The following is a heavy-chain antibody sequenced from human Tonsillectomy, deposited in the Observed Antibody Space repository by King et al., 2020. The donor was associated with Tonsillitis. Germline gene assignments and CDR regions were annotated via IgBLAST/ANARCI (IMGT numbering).Heavy chain of an antibody. J-gene: IGHJ4*02. CDR3: ARDRDDYIFDY. CDR1: GFTFRSYD. V-gene: IGHV3-33*05. D-gene: IGHD4/OR15-4a*01. CDR2: ISYDGSNK. Sequence: VQLVESGGGVVQPGRSLRLSCAASGFTFRSYDIHWVRQAPGKGLEWVAVISYDGSNKYYADSVQGRFTISRDNSKNTLYLRMNSLRAEDTAVYYCARDRDDYIFDYWGQGTLVTVSS.